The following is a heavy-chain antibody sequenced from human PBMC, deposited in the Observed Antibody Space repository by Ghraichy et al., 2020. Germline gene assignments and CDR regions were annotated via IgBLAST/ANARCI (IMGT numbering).Heavy chain of an antibody. CDR1: GFDFGVYS. V-gene: IGHV3-48*01. CDR3: AREVGWYADY. Sequence: GSLRLSCAASGFDFGVYSMDWIRQAPGEGLEWISYISSNGGGIIYAASVKGRFTISRDNAKGLVFLQMNSLRAGDTAVYYCAREVGWYADYWGQGTLVTVSS. D-gene: IGHD6-19*01. CDR2: ISSNGGGI. J-gene: IGHJ4*02.